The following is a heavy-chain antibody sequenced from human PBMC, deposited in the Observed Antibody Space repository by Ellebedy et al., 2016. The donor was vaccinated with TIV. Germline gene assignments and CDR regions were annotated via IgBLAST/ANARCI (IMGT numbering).Heavy chain of an antibody. CDR3: ARDLSGDYGFDY. Sequence: ASVKVSCKASGYTFTSYGISWVRQAPGQGLEWMGWINPNTGGTNYAQKFQGWVTMTRDTSISTAYMELSRLRSDDTAVYYCARDLSGDYGFDYWGQGTLVTVSS. CDR1: GYTFTSYG. CDR2: INPNTGGT. D-gene: IGHD4-17*01. V-gene: IGHV1-2*04. J-gene: IGHJ4*02.